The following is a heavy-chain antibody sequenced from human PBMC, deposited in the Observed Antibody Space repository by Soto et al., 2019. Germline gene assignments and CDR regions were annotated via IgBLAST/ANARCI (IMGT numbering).Heavy chain of an antibody. J-gene: IGHJ5*02. V-gene: IGHV4-59*08. D-gene: IGHD5-12*01. CDR1: GGSISSYY. CDR2: IYYSGST. Sequence: SQTLSLTCTVSGGSISSYYWSWIRQPPGKGLEWIGYIYYSGSTNYNPSLKSRVTISVDTSKNQFSLKLSSVTAADTAVYFCARRAVVLATIREDKWLDPWGQGTLVTVSS. CDR3: ARRAVVLATIREDKWLDP.